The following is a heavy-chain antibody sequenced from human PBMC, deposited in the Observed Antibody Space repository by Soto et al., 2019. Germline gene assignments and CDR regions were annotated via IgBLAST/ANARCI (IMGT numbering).Heavy chain of an antibody. V-gene: IGHV1-3*01. Sequence: ASVKVSCKASGYSFTTYAMHWVRQAPGQRLEWMGWINAGNGDTKSSQKFQGRVTIARDTSASTAYMALSSLTSEDTAVYYCARLTLKGFDSWGQGTLVTVSS. CDR2: INAGNGDT. CDR1: GYSFTTYA. CDR3: ARLTLKGFDS. J-gene: IGHJ4*02.